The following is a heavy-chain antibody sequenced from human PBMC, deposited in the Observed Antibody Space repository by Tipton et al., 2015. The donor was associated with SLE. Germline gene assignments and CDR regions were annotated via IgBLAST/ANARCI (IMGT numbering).Heavy chain of an antibody. V-gene: IGHV4-61*02. CDR1: GGSISSGSYY. D-gene: IGHD3-22*01. J-gene: IGHJ4*02. Sequence: TLSLTCTVSGGSISSGSYYWSWIRQPAGKGLEWIGRIYTSGSTNYNPSLKSRVTISVDTSKNQFSLKLSSVTAADTAVYYCARAPRYYYDSSYFDYWGQETLVTVSS. CDR2: IYTSGST. CDR3: ARAPRYYYDSSYFDY.